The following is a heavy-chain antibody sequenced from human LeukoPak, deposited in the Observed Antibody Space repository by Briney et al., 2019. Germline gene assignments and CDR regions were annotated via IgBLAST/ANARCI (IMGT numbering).Heavy chain of an antibody. V-gene: IGHV1-69*05. CDR3: ARGPTRGLPHFDY. J-gene: IGHJ4*02. CDR1: GGTFSSYA. CDR2: IIPIFGTA. D-gene: IGHD5-18*01. Sequence: ASVKVSCKASGGTFSSYAISWVRQAPGQGLEWMGGIIPIFGTANYAQKFQGRVTITTDASTSTAYMELSSLRSEDTAVYYCARGPTRGLPHFDYWGQGTLVTVSS.